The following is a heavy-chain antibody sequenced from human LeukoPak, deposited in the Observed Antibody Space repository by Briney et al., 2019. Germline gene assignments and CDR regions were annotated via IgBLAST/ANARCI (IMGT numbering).Heavy chain of an antibody. V-gene: IGHV4-34*01. Sequence: SETLSLTCAVYGGPFSGYYWSWIRQPPGKGLEWIGEINHSGSTNYNPSLTSRVTISVDTSKNQFSLKLSSVTAADTAVYYCARGVDSSGWYSQAYYFDYWGQGTLVTVSS. J-gene: IGHJ4*02. CDR1: GGPFSGYY. D-gene: IGHD6-19*01. CDR3: ARGVDSSGWYSQAYYFDY. CDR2: INHSGST.